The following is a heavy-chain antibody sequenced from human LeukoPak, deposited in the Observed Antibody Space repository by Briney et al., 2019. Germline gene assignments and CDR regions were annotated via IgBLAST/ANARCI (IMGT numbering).Heavy chain of an antibody. D-gene: IGHD3-10*01. CDR3: AKEMGSRSSLFYFDY. CDR2: ISNDGINN. V-gene: IGHV3-30*18. CDR1: GFIFSNSW. J-gene: IGHJ4*01. Sequence: PGGSLRLSCKASGFIFSNSWMTWVRQAPGKGLEWVAAISNDGINNYYADSVNGRFTISRDNSKNTLYLLVNTLRGEDTAVYYCAKEMGSRSSLFYFDYWGQGTLLTVSS.